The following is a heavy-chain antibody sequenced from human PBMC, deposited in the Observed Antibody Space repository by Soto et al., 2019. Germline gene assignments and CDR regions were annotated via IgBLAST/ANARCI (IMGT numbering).Heavy chain of an antibody. Sequence: PSETLSLTCTVSGGSISSSSYYWGWIRQPPGKGLEWIGSIYYSGSTYYNPSLKSRVTISVDTSKNQFSLKLSSVTAADTAVYYCARLIAVAAAEFDPWGQGTLVTVSS. CDR3: ARLIAVAAAEFDP. V-gene: IGHV4-39*01. D-gene: IGHD6-13*01. CDR1: GGSISSSSYY. CDR2: IYYSGST. J-gene: IGHJ5*02.